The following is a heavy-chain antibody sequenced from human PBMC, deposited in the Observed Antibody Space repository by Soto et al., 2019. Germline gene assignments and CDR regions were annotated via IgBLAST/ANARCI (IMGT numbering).Heavy chain of an antibody. CDR1: GFTFSSYS. Sequence: GGSLRLSCAASGFTFSSYSMNWVRQAPGKGLEWVSYISSSSSTIYYADSVKGRFTISRDNAKNSLYLQMNSLRDEDTAVYYCARDRSYDSSGAWFDPWGQGTLVTVSS. CDR2: ISSSSSTI. D-gene: IGHD3-22*01. CDR3: ARDRSYDSSGAWFDP. J-gene: IGHJ5*02. V-gene: IGHV3-48*02.